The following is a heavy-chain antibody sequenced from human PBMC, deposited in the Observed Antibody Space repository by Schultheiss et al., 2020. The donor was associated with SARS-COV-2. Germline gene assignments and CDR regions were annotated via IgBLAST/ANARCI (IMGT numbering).Heavy chain of an antibody. D-gene: IGHD6-13*01. J-gene: IGHJ3*02. CDR1: GFTFSSYS. V-gene: IGHV3-33*08. CDR3: AREYSSHQGNAFDI. Sequence: GGSLRLSCAASGFTFSSYSMNWVRQAPGKGLEWVAVIWYDGSNKYYADSVKGRFTISRDNSKNTLYLQMNSLRAEDTAVYYCAREYSSHQGNAFDIWGQGTMVTVSS. CDR2: IWYDGSNK.